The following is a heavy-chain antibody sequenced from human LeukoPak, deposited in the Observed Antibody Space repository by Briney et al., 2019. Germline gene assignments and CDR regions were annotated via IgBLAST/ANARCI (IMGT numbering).Heavy chain of an antibody. J-gene: IGHJ4*02. CDR2: ISSSSSYI. CDR1: GFTFSSYS. Sequence: GGSLRLSCAASGFTFSSYSMNWVRQAPGKGLEWVSSISSSSSYIYCADSVKGRFTISRDNAKNSLYLQMNSLRAEDTAVYYCARDTPRSGTVTTSGRLWGQGTLVTVSS. V-gene: IGHV3-21*01. CDR3: ARDTPRSGTVTTSGRL. D-gene: IGHD4-17*01.